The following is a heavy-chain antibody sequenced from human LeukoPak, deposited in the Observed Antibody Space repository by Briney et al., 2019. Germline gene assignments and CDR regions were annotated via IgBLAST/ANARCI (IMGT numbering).Heavy chain of an antibody. Sequence: SETLSLTCTVSGGSISSSRYYWGWLRQPPGKGLEWIGSIYYSGSTYYNPSLKSRVTISVDTSKNQFSLKLSSVTAADTAVYYCARARIVVVTAKGRGAFDIWGHGAMVTVSS. CDR3: ARARIVVVTAKGRGAFDI. CDR1: GGSISSSRYY. D-gene: IGHD2-21*02. V-gene: IGHV4-39*07. CDR2: IYYSGST. J-gene: IGHJ3*02.